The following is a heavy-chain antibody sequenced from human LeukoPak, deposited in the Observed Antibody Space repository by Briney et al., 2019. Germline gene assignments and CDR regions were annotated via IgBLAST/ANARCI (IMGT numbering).Heavy chain of an antibody. Sequence: GGSLRLSCAASGFTVSSNYMSWVRQAPGKGLEWVSVIYSGGSTYYADSVKGRFTISRDNSKNTLYLQMNSLRAEDTAVHYCARDQWYYDSSGTPYYYGMDVWGQGTTVTVSS. J-gene: IGHJ6*02. V-gene: IGHV3-53*01. D-gene: IGHD3-22*01. CDR3: ARDQWYYDSSGTPYYYGMDV. CDR1: GFTVSSNY. CDR2: IYSGGST.